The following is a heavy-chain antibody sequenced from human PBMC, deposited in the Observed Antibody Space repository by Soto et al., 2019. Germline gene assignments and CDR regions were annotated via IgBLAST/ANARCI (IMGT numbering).Heavy chain of an antibody. J-gene: IGHJ4*02. V-gene: IGHV3-66*01. CDR3: ASSGSKPRFDY. CDR1: GFTVSSNY. Sequence: GGFLRLSCAASGFTVSSNYMSWVRQAPGKGLEWVSLTYSGGTTYYADSVKGRFTISRDNSKNTLYLQMDSLRAEDTAVYYCASSGSKPRFDYWGQGTLVTVSS. D-gene: IGHD1-26*01. CDR2: TYSGGTT.